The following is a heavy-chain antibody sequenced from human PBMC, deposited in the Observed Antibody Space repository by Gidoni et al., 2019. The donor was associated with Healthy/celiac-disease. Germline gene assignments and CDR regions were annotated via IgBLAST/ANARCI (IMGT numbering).Heavy chain of an antibody. Sequence: EVQLVQSGAEGKKPGESLKISCKGSGYSFTSYWTGWVRRMPGKGLEWLGIIYPGDSDTRYSPSFQGKVTISADKSISTAYLQWSSLKASDTAMYYCARRNSQSWGSGYVTRECWFDPWGQGTLVTVSS. D-gene: IGHD5-12*01. V-gene: IGHV5-51*03. CDR2: IYPGDSDT. CDR1: GYSFTSYW. J-gene: IGHJ5*02. CDR3: ARRNSQSWGSGYVTRECWFDP.